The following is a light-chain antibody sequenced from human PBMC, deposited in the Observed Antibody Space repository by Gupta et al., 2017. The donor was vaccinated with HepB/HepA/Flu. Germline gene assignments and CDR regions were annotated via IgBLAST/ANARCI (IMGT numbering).Light chain of an antibody. V-gene: IGLV3-25*03. CDR1: AFPKQY. CDR2: KDS. J-gene: IGLJ2*01. CDR3: QSADSSGAYVI. Sequence: SYALTQPPSVSVSPGQTARITCSGDAFPKQYAYWYQQKPGQAPVLVILKDSERPSGIPERFSCSSSGTTVTLTISGVQAEDEADYYCQSADSSGAYVIFGGGTKLTV.